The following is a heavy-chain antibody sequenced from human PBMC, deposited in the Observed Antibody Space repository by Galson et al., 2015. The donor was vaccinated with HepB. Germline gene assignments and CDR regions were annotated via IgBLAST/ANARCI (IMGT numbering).Heavy chain of an antibody. D-gene: IGHD2-15*01. Sequence: SLRLSCAASGFTFSRYWMSWVRLAPARGLEWVANIKQDGSEKYYVDSVKGRSTISRDNAKNSLYLQMNSLRAEDTAVYYCASPLLGYCSGGSCYPFDYWGQGTLVTVSS. CDR2: IKQDGSEK. CDR3: ASPLLGYCSGGSCYPFDY. V-gene: IGHV3-7*03. J-gene: IGHJ4*02. CDR1: GFTFSRYW.